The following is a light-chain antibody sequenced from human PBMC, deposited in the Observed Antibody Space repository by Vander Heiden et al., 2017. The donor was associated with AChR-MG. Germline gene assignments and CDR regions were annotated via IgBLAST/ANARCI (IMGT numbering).Light chain of an antibody. V-gene: IGKV3-15*01. CDR3: QQYNNWPPPIT. CDR1: QSVSSN. Sequence: EIVMTQSPATLSVSPGEGATLSCRASQSVSSNLAWYQQKPGQDPRLLIYGGSTRATGTPDRFSGSGSGTEFTLTISSLQSEDFAVYYCQQYNNWPPPITFGQGTRLEIK. CDR2: GGS. J-gene: IGKJ5*01.